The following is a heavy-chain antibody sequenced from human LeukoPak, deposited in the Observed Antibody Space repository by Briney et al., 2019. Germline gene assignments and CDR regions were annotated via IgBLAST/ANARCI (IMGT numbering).Heavy chain of an antibody. CDR3: ANRGSIADWYFDL. CDR2: IYYSGST. D-gene: IGHD6-6*01. CDR1: GASVSSGSSY. J-gene: IGHJ2*01. Sequence: PSETLSLTCTVSGASVSSGSSYWTWIRQPPGKGLEWIGYIYYSGSTHYNPSLKSRVTLSVDRSKNQFSLKLTSVTATDTAVYYCANRGSIADWYFDLWGGGTLVTVSS. V-gene: IGHV4-61*01.